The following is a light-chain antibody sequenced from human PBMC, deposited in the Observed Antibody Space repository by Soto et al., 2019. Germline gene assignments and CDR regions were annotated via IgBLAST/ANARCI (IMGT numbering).Light chain of an antibody. V-gene: IGKV1-9*01. CDR1: QGISSY. Sequence: MPFTHSPSSLCASVLYRVSTTCRASQGISSYLAWYQQKPGKAPKLLIYAASTLQTGVPSRFSGGGSGTDFTLTLSSLQPEDFATYYCQQVNSFPSTFGQGTRLEIK. CDR3: QQVNSFPST. J-gene: IGKJ5*01. CDR2: AAS.